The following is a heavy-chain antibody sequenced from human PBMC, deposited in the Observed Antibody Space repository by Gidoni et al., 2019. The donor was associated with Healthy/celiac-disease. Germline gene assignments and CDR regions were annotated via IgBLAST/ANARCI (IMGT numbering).Heavy chain of an antibody. CDR1: GFPFDDYT. CDR3: AKGLYCSGGSCYSVVVGYFDY. Sequence: EVQLVESGGVVVQPGGSLRLSCAASGFPFDDYTMHWVRQAPGKGLEWVSLISWDGGSTYYADSVKGRFTNSRDNSKNSLYLQMNSLRTEDTALDYCAKGLYCSGGSCYSVVVGYFDYWGQGTLVTVSS. D-gene: IGHD2-15*01. J-gene: IGHJ4*02. CDR2: ISWDGGST. V-gene: IGHV3-43*01.